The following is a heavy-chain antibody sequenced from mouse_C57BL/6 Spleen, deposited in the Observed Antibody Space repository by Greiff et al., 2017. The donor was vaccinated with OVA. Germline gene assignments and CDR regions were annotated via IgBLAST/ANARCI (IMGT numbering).Heavy chain of an antibody. J-gene: IGHJ2*01. CDR2: IYPGDGDT. CDR3: ARSGDGSSYFDY. D-gene: IGHD1-1*01. Sequence: VQLQQSGPELVKPGASVKISCKASGYAFSSSWMNWVKQRPGKGLEWIGRIYPGDGDTNYNGKFKGKATLTADKSSSTAYMQLSSLTSEDSAVYFCARSGDGSSYFDYWGQGTTLTVSS. CDR1: GYAFSSSW. V-gene: IGHV1-82*01.